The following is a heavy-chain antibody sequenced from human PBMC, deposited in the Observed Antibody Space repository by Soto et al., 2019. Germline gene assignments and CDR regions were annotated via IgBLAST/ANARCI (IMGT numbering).Heavy chain of an antibody. Sequence: SETLSLTCAVSGGSISSGGYSWSWIRQPPGKGLEWIGYIYHSGSTYYNPSLKSRVTISVDRSKNQFSLKLSSVTAADSAVYYCAATKLWLSFDSWGPGTLVTVSS. CDR2: IYHSGST. D-gene: IGHD5-18*01. CDR1: GGSISSGGYS. V-gene: IGHV4-30-2*01. J-gene: IGHJ4*02. CDR3: AATKLWLSFDS.